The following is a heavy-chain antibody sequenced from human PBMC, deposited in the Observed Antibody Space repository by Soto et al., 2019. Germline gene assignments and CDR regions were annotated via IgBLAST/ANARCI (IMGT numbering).Heavy chain of an antibody. V-gene: IGHV4-38-2*01. J-gene: IGHJ6*02. CDR2: IYHSGST. D-gene: IGHD3-10*01. Sequence: LSLTCAVSGYSISSGYYWGWIRQPPGKGLEWIGSIYHSGSTYYNPSLKSRVTISVDTSKNQFSLKLSSVTAAGTAVYYCARGSQYYYYGMDVWGQGTTVTVSS. CDR3: ARGSQYYYYGMDV. CDR1: GYSISSGYY.